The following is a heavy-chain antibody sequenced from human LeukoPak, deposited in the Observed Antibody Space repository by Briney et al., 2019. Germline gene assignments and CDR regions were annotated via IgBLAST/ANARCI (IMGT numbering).Heavy chain of an antibody. D-gene: IGHD1-26*01. V-gene: IGHV4-4*07. J-gene: IGHJ5*02. CDR2: IYTSGST. CDR1: GGSISSYY. CDR3: ARDRYSGSPENNWFDP. Sequence: SETLSLTCTVSGGSISSYYWSWIRQPAGRGLEWIGRIYTSGSTNYNPSLKSRVTMSVDTSKNQFSLKLSSVTAADTAVYYCARDRYSGSPENNWFDPWGQGTLVTVSS.